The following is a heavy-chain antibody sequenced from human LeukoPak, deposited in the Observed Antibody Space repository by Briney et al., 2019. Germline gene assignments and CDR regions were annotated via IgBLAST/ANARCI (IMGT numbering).Heavy chain of an antibody. J-gene: IGHJ4*02. CDR1: GGSIIDYY. D-gene: IGHD4-17*01. V-gene: IGHV4-59*01. CDR3: AREGRQDYVYFDY. Sequence: SETLSLTCAVSGGSIIDYYLSWIRQPPGKGLEWIGYINYSGNTNYNPSLKSRVTISVDTSKNQFSLRLTSVTAADTAVFYCAREGRQDYVYFDYWGQGSLVTVSS. CDR2: INYSGNT.